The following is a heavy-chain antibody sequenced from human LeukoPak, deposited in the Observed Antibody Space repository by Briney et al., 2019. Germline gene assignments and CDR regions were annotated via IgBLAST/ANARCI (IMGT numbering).Heavy chain of an antibody. CDR2: VHTSGNT. J-gene: IGHJ4*02. CDR1: GGSISSNY. D-gene: IGHD3-22*01. CDR3: ARGYYDSSGYYYFDY. Sequence: SETLSLTCTVSGGSISSNYWSWIRQSAGKGLEWIGRVHTSGNTNYNPSLKSRVTMSVDTSKNQFSLKLSSVTAADTAVYYCARGYYDSSGYYYFDYWGQGTLVTVSS. V-gene: IGHV4-4*07.